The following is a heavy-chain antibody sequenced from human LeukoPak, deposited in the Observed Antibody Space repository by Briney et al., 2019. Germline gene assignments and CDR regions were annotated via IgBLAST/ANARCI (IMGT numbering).Heavy chain of an antibody. J-gene: IGHJ3*01. CDR3: ARGGGRYSAFDF. CDR1: GYTFNSYV. D-gene: IGHD1-26*01. CDR2: ISAYNGNT. V-gene: IGHV1-18*01. Sequence: ASVKVSCKASGYTFNSYVISWVRQAPGQGLEWMGWISAYNGNTNYAQKLQGRVTMTTDTSTSTASMELRSLRPDDTAVYYCARGGGRYSAFDFWGQGTMVTVSS.